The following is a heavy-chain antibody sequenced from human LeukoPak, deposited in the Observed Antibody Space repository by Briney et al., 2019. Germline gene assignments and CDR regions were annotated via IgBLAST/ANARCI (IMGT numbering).Heavy chain of an antibody. CDR2: IYYSRST. CDR1: GGSISSGDYY. V-gene: IGHV4-30-4*08. D-gene: IGHD3-10*01. CDR3: ARGSQDGSLFDY. J-gene: IGHJ4*02. Sequence: SQTLSLTCTVSGGSISSGDYYWSWIRQPPGKGLEWIGYIYYSRSTYYNPSLKSRVTISVDTSKNQFSLKLSSVTAADTAVYYCARGSQDGSLFDYWGQGTLVTVSS.